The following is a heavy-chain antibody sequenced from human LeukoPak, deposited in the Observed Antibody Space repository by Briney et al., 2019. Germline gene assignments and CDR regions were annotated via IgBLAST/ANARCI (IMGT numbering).Heavy chain of an antibody. V-gene: IGHV1-18*01. J-gene: IGHJ4*02. CDR2: SSPYNGKT. Sequence: ASVKVSCKASGYSFINYGITWVRQAPGQGLEWMGWSSPYNGKTNYAQKFQGRVTMTTDTSTNTAYMELRSLRSDDTAVYYCARYYGDLYYFDYWGQGTLVTVSS. CDR3: ARYYGDLYYFDY. CDR1: GYSFINYG. D-gene: IGHD4-17*01.